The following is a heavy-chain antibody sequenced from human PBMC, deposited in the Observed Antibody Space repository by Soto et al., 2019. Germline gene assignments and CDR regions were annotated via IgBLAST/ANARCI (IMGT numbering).Heavy chain of an antibody. D-gene: IGHD2-2*01. CDR2: ITGGGGNT. CDR1: GFAFSSYA. Sequence: VQLLESGGGLVQPGGSLRLSCAASGFAFSSYATSWIRQAPGKGLEWVSSITGGGGNTYYADSVKGRFTISRDNSKNTLYLQMSSLRAEGTAVYYCAKHCGSSSCYRFDPWGQGTLVTVSS. J-gene: IGHJ5*02. V-gene: IGHV3-23*01. CDR3: AKHCGSSSCYRFDP.